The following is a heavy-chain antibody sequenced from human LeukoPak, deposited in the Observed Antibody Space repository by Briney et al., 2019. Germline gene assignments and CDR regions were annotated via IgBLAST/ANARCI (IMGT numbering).Heavy chain of an antibody. CDR1: GFTFSSYG. V-gene: IGHV3-30*18. Sequence: SGGSLRLSCAASGFTFSSYGMHWVRQAPGKGLEWVAVISYDGSNKYYADSVKGRFTISRDNSKNTLYLQMNSLRAEDTAVYYCAKDSGEYGYGDGYYFDYWGQGTLVTVSS. CDR2: ISYDGSNK. J-gene: IGHJ4*02. CDR3: AKDSGEYGYGDGYYFDY. D-gene: IGHD4-17*01.